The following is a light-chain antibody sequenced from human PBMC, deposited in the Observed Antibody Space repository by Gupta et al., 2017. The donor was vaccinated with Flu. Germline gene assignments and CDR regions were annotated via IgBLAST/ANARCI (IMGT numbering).Light chain of an antibody. CDR1: SGHSNYA. CDR3: QTWGSGFRV. V-gene: IGLV4-69*01. J-gene: IGLJ2*01. Sequence: QLVLAQSPSASASLAASVKLTCTLSSGHSNYAIAWHQQQPDKGPRYLVKVNSDGSHTKGDGIPDRFSGSSSGAERYLTISSLQAEDEADYYCQTWGSGFRVFGGGTKLTVL. CDR2: VNSDGSH.